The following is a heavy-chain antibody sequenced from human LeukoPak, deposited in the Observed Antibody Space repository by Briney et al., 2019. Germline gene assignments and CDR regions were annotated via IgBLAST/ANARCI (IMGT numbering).Heavy chain of an antibody. D-gene: IGHD2-15*01. V-gene: IGHV3-21*01. J-gene: IGHJ4*02. CDR3: ARGLVGDYFDY. CDR1: GFTFSSYS. Sequence: GGSLRLSCAASGFTFSSYSMNWVRQAPGKGLEWVSSISSSSSYIYYADSVKGRFTISRDNAQNSLYLQMNSLTAEDTAVYYCARGLVGDYFDYWGQGTLVTVSS. CDR2: ISSSSSYI.